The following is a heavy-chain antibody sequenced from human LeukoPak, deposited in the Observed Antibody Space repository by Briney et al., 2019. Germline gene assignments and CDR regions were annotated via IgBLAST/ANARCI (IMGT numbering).Heavy chain of an antibody. D-gene: IGHD5-12*01. CDR2: INQGGNLK. CDR1: GFSFRDFW. CDR3: ARFGYSGWNLEN. Sequence: PGGSLRPSCAASGFSFRDFWMTWVRQAPGKGLEWVANINQGGNLKYYVDSVKGRFTISRDDAESSLYAQMNNLKDEDTAVYYCARFGYSGWNLENWGQGTLVTVSS. J-gene: IGHJ4*02. V-gene: IGHV3-7*01.